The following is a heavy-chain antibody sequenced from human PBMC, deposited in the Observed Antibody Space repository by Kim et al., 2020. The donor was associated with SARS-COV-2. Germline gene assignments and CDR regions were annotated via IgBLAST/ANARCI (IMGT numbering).Heavy chain of an antibody. V-gene: IGHV4-39*01. D-gene: IGHD6-13*01. J-gene: IGHJ4*02. CDR2: IYYSGST. Sequence: SETLSLTCTVSGGSISSSSYYWGWNRQPPGKGLEWIGSIYYSGSTYYNSSLKSLVTISVDTSKNQFSLKLSSVTAADTAVYYSARSPLAGTGDYWGQGTLVVISS. CDR1: GGSISSSSYY. CDR3: ARSPLAGTGDY.